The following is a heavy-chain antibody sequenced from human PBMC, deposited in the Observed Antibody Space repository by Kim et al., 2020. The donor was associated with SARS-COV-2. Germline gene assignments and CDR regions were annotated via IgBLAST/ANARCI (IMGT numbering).Heavy chain of an antibody. V-gene: IGHV3-33*06. J-gene: IGHJ4*02. Sequence: GGSLRLSCAASGFTFSSYGMHWVRQAPGKGLEWVAVIWYDGSNKYYADSVKGRFTISRDNSKNTLYLQMNSLRAEDTAVYYCAKDSEVLLWFGELDYWGQGTLVTVSS. CDR3: AKDSEVLLWFGELDY. D-gene: IGHD3-10*01. CDR2: IWYDGSNK. CDR1: GFTFSSYG.